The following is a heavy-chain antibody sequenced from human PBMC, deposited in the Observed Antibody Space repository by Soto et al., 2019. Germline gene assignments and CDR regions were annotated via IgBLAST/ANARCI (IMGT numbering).Heavy chain of an antibody. Sequence: PSETLSLTCTVSGGSISSGDYYWSWIRQPPGKGLEWIGYIYYSGSTYYNPSLKSRVTISVDTSKNQFSLKLSSVTAADTAVYYCAREEIRYFDWSPGYYGMDVWGQGTTVTVSS. J-gene: IGHJ6*02. D-gene: IGHD3-9*01. CDR3: AREEIRYFDWSPGYYGMDV. CDR2: IYYSGST. CDR1: GGSISSGDYY. V-gene: IGHV4-30-4*01.